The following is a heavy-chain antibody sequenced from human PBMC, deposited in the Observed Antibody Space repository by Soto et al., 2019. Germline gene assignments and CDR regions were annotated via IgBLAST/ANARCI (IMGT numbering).Heavy chain of an antibody. CDR3: AGYADTAMDLRY. CDR2: ISADNGNT. D-gene: IGHD5-18*01. V-gene: IGHV1-18*01. J-gene: IGHJ4*02. CDR1: GYTFTSYG. Sequence: QVQLVQSGAEVKKPGASVKVSCKASGYTFTSYGISWVRQAPGQGLEWIGWISADNGNTNNAQTFQGRATMTTDTSTRTAYMELRSLRAEDTAVYYCAGYADTAMDLRYWGQGTLVTVSS.